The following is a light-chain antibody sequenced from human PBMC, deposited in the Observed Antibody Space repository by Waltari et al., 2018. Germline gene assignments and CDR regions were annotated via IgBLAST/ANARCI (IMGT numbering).Light chain of an antibody. V-gene: IGKV1-5*03. CDR1: QSISSW. CDR3: QHYNSYPLT. Sequence: DIQMTQSPSTLSASVGDRVTITCRASQSISSWLAWYQQKPGQAPKLLIYKASSLESGVPSRFSGTVSGTEFTLTISSLQPDDFATYYCQHYNSYPLTFGGGTKVEIK. J-gene: IGKJ4*01. CDR2: KAS.